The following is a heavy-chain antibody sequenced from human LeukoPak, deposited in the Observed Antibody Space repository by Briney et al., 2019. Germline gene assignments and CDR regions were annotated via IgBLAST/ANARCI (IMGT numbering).Heavy chain of an antibody. J-gene: IGHJ5*02. D-gene: IGHD2-2*01. CDR1: GYTLTQLS. V-gene: IGHV1-24*01. CDR2: FDPEDGET. Sequence: ASVKVSSKVSGYTLTQLSMHWVRQAPGKGREWMGGFDPEDGETIYAQKFQGRVTMTEDTSTDTAYMELSSLRSEDTAVYYCATDERSTSRGNWFDPWGQGTLVTVSS. CDR3: ATDERSTSRGNWFDP.